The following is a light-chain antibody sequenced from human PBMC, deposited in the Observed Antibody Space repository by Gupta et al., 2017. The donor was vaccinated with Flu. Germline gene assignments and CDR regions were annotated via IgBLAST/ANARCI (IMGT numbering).Light chain of an antibody. CDR3: SSYSDSFTRYV. J-gene: IGLJ1*01. V-gene: IGLV2-14*03. CDR2: DVT. Sequence: QSALTQPASVSGSRGQSITISCPGTSSDIGRFDYVSWYQQLPDKAPKLIIYDVTTRPSGISSRFSGSKSGNTASLTISGLHAEDEADYYCSSYSDSFTRYVFGTGTKVTV. CDR1: SSDIGRFDY.